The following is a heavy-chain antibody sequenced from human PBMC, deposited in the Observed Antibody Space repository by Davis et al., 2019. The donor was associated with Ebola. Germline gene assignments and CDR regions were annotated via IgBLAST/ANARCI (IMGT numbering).Heavy chain of an antibody. CDR2: IRSKANSYAT. D-gene: IGHD6-13*01. CDR3: TSTAGTNDY. V-gene: IGHV3-73*01. J-gene: IGHJ4*02. Sequence: GEFLKISCAASGFTFSGSAMHWVRQASGKGLEWVGRIRSKANSYATAYAASVKGRFTISRDDSKNTAYLQMNSLKTEDTAVYYCTSTAGTNDYWGQGTLVTVSS. CDR1: GFTFSGSA.